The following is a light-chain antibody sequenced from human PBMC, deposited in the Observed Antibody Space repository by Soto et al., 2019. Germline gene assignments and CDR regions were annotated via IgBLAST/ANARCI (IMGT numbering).Light chain of an antibody. V-gene: IGKV1-39*01. CDR1: QSISSY. CDR2: AAS. CDR3: QQSYSTTPST. Sequence: DIQMTQSPSSLASSVGDRVTITCRSIQSISSYLNWYQQKPGKAPKLLIYAASSLQSGVPSRFSGSGSGKDFTLTISSLQPEDFANYYCQQSYSTTPSTFGQGTKVDIK. J-gene: IGKJ1*01.